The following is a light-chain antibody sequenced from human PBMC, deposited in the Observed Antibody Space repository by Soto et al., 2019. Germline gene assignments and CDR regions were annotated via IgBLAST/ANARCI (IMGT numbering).Light chain of an antibody. CDR3: QRYDSLPPT. V-gene: IGKV1-33*01. J-gene: IGKJ5*01. CDR2: DAS. Sequence: DIQMTQSPSSLSASVGDRVTITCQASHDINKYLNWYQEKPGKAPKLLIYDASNLQTGVPSRFSGSGSGTHFTFTIRSLQPEDIATYFCQRYDSLPPTFGQGTRLDIK. CDR1: HDINKY.